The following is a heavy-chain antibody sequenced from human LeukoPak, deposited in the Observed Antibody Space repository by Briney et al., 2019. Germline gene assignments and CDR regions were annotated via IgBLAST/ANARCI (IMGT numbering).Heavy chain of an antibody. D-gene: IGHD3-22*01. V-gene: IGHV4-39*01. J-gene: IGHJ4*02. CDR1: GGSISSSSYY. Sequence: PSETLSLTCTVSGGSISSSSYYWGWIRQPPGKGLEWIGSIYYSGSTYYNPSLKSRVTISVDTSKNQFSLKLSSVTAADTAVYYCARVLHKRNYDSSGYYGYWGQGTLVTVSS. CDR2: IYYSGST. CDR3: ARVLHKRNYDSSGYYGY.